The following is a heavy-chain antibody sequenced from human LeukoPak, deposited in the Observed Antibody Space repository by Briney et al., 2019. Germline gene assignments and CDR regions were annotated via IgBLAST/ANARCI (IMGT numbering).Heavy chain of an antibody. CDR3: AKSGYNRFDY. CDR1: GFTFSSYN. D-gene: IGHD5-24*01. Sequence: PGGSLRLSCAASGFTFSSYNMNWVRQAPGKGLEWVSYISSSGSTIYYADSVKGRFTISRDNSKNTLYLQMNSLRAEDTAVYYCAKSGYNRFDYWGQGTLVTVSS. J-gene: IGHJ4*02. CDR2: ISSSGSTI. V-gene: IGHV3-48*01.